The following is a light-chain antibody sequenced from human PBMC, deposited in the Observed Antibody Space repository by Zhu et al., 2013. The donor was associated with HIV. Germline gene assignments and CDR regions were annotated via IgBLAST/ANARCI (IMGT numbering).Light chain of an antibody. Sequence: QSALSQPASVSGSPGQSITISCTGTSNDVGDYNFVSWYQQHPGKAPKLIIFEVIHRPSGVSDRFSASKSGNTASLTISGLQPEDEADYYCSSYTSASTYVFGSGTKVTVL. V-gene: IGLV2-14*01. CDR1: SNDVGDYNF. CDR2: EVI. J-gene: IGLJ1*01. CDR3: SSYTSASTYV.